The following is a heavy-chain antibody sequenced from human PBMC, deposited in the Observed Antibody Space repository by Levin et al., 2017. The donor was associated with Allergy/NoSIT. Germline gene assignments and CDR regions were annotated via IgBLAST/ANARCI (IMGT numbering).Heavy chain of an antibody. CDR3: TTGSSSWYYFDY. CDR1: GFTFTNAW. V-gene: IGHV3-15*01. D-gene: IGHD6-13*01. Sequence: GASVKVSCGASGFTFTNAWMSWVRQAPGKGLEWVGRIKSKTDGGSRDYAAPVNGRFTISRDDSTNTVYLQMRSLKTEDTAVYYCTTGSSSWYYFDYWGQGALVTVSS. J-gene: IGHJ4*02. CDR2: IKSKTDGGSR.